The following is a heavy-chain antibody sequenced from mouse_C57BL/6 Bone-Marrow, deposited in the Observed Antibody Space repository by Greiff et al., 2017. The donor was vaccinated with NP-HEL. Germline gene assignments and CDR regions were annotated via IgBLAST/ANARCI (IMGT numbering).Heavy chain of an antibody. CDR1: GFTFSDYY. D-gene: IGHD2-4*01. CDR2: INYDGSST. Sequence: EVKVVESEGGLVQPGSSMKLSCTASGFTFSDYYMAWVRQVPEKGLEWVANINYDGSSTYYLDSLKSRFIISRDNAKNILYLQMSSLKSEDTATYYCARGAYDYFYAMDYWGQGTSVTVSS. CDR3: ARGAYDYFYAMDY. V-gene: IGHV5-16*01. J-gene: IGHJ4*01.